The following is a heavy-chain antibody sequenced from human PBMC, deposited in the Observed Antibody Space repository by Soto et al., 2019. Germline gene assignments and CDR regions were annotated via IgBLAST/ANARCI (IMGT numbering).Heavy chain of an antibody. V-gene: IGHV1-69*12. CDR3: ARRHEFGGNSDDLDV. Sequence: QVQLVQSGAEVKKPGSSVKVSCKASGGSFRREAINWVRQAPGQGPEWMGGILPFFNTADYAQKFQGRVTLTADVSTTTVYMELGSLRFEDTAVYYCARRHEFGGNSDDLDVWGHGTMVIVSS. CDR2: ILPFFNTA. J-gene: IGHJ3*01. CDR1: GGSFRREA. D-gene: IGHD2-15*01.